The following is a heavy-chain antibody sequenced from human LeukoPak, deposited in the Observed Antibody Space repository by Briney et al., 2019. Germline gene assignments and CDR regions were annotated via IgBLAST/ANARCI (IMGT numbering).Heavy chain of an antibody. D-gene: IGHD6-19*01. CDR3: ARGRSSSGWYEGWFDP. CDR1: GGSFSDYY. J-gene: IGHJ5*02. Sequence: NPSETQSLSCAVYGGSFSDYYWSWIRQPPGNGLEWIGEINHSGSTNYNPSLKSRVIISVDTSKNQFSLKLSSVTAADTAVYYCARGRSSSGWYEGWFDPWGQGTLVTVSS. V-gene: IGHV4-34*01. CDR2: INHSGST.